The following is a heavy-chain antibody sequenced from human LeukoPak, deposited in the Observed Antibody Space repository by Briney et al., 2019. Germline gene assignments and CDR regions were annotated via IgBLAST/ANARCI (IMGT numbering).Heavy chain of an antibody. V-gene: IGHV1-18*01. D-gene: IGHD3-10*01. Sequence: ASVTVSCTASGYTFTSYGISWVRQAPGQGLEWMGWISAYNGNTNYAQKLQGRVTMTTDTSTSTAYMELRSLRSDDSAVYYCAREATGFGDYYFDYWGQGTLVTVSS. CDR3: AREATGFGDYYFDY. CDR2: ISAYNGNT. J-gene: IGHJ4*02. CDR1: GYTFTSYG.